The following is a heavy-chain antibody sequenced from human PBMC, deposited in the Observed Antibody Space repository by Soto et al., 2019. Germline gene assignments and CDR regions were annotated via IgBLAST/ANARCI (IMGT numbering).Heavy chain of an antibody. CDR1: GYTFTSYD. J-gene: IGHJ6*02. CDR2: MNPNSGNT. Sequence: ASVKVSCKASGYTFTSYDINWVRQATGQGLEWMGWMNPNSGNTGYAQKFQGRVTMTRNTSISAAYMELSSLRSEDTAVYYCARGGYYDFWSGYIRSGMDVWGQGTTVTVYS. CDR3: ARGGYYDFWSGYIRSGMDV. D-gene: IGHD3-3*01. V-gene: IGHV1-8*01.